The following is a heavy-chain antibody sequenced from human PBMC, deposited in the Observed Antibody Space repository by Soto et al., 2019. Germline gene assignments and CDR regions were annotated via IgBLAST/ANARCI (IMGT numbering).Heavy chain of an antibody. V-gene: IGHV4-59*12. D-gene: IGHD3-10*01. J-gene: IGHJ6*02. CDR1: GGSISSYY. Sequence: PSETLSLTCTVSGGSISSYYWSWIRQPPGEGLEWIGYIYYSGSTNYNPSLKSRVTISVDTSKNQFSLKLSSVTAADTAVYYCARDYGSGDMDVWGQGTTVTVSS. CDR3: ARDYGSGDMDV. CDR2: IYYSGST.